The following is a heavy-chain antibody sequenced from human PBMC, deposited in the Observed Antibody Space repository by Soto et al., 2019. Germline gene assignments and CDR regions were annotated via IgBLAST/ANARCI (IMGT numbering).Heavy chain of an antibody. CDR2: INHSGST. V-gene: IGHV4-34*01. D-gene: IGHD6-13*01. CDR1: GGSFSGYY. CDR3: ARDLQYSRLFYGMDV. Sequence: SETLSLTCAVYGGSFSGYYWTWIRQPPGTGLEWIGEINHSGSTNYNPSLKSRVTISVDTSKNQFSLKLSSVTAADTAVYYCARDLQYSRLFYGMDVWGQGTTVT. J-gene: IGHJ6*02.